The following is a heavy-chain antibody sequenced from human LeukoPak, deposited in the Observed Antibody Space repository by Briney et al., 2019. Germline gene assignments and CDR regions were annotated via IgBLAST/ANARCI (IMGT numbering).Heavy chain of an antibody. CDR2: ISGSGGST. V-gene: IGHV3-23*01. CDR1: GFTFSSYA. J-gene: IGHJ4*02. CDR3: AKDPVSYRVVTPFDY. Sequence: GGSLRLSCAASGFTFSSYAMSWVRQAPGKGLEWVSAISGSGGSTYYADSVKGRFTISRDNSKNTLYLQMNSLRAEDTAVYYCAKDPVSYRVVTPFDYWGQGTLVTVSS. D-gene: IGHD4-23*01.